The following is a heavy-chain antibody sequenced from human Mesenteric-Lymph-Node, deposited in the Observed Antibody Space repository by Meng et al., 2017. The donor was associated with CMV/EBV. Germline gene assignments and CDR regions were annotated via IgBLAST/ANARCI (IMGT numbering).Heavy chain of an antibody. CDR1: GYTFTSHG. CDR2: IRAFNGDT. J-gene: IGHJ1*01. V-gene: IGHV1-18*01. Sequence: ASVKVSCKTSGYTFTSHGVSWVRQAPGQGLEWMGWIRAFNGDTKYAQKFQGGVTMTTDTSTSTAYMELRRLRFDDSAVYYCARPVGATGYSQHWGQRTLVTVSS. CDR3: ARPVGATGYSQH. D-gene: IGHD1-26*01.